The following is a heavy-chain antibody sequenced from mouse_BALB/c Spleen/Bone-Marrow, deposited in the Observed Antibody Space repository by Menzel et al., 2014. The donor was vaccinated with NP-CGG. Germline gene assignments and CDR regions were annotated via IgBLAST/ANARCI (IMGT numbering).Heavy chain of an antibody. Sequence: VQLQQSGPELVKPGASVKISCKTSGYTFTEYTMHWVKQSHGKSLEWIGSINPNNGGINYNQKFKGKATLTVDKSSRTAYMELRSLTSEDSAVYYCARGDGYYVYAMDYWGQGTSVTVSS. CDR1: GYTFTEYT. V-gene: IGHV1-18*01. D-gene: IGHD2-3*01. CDR2: INPNNGGI. J-gene: IGHJ4*01. CDR3: ARGDGYYVYAMDY.